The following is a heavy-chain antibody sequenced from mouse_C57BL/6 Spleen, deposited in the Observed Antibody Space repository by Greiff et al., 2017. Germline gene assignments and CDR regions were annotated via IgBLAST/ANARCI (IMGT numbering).Heavy chain of an antibody. J-gene: IGHJ3*01. CDR2: IHPNSGST. Sequence: QVQLQQPGAELVKPGASVTLSCKASGYTFTSYWMHWVKQRPGQGLEWIGMIHPNSGSTNYNEKFKSKATLTVAKSSSTAYMQLSSLTSEDSAVYYCARGKDYDYDVSWFAYWGQGTLVTVSA. CDR1: GYTFTSYW. CDR3: ARGKDYDYDVSWFAY. V-gene: IGHV1-64*01. D-gene: IGHD2-4*01.